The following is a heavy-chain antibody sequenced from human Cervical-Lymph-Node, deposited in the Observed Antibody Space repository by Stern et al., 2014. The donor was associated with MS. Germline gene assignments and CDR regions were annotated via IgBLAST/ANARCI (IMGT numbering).Heavy chain of an antibody. V-gene: IGHV1-46*01. CDR1: GYSFTSYY. Sequence: VQLEESGAEVKKPGASVKGSCKASGYSFTSYYMHWVRQAPGQGLEWMGIINPSGGRTNYAQKFQDRVTMTRDTSTSTVYMEMSSLRSEDTALYYCARDGMTAATYYFDFWGQGTVVTVSS. CDR3: ARDGMTAATYYFDF. CDR2: INPSGGRT. J-gene: IGHJ4*02. D-gene: IGHD6-13*01.